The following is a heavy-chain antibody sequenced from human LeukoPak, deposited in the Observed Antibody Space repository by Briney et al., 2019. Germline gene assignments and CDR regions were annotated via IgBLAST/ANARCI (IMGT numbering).Heavy chain of an antibody. CDR3: ARILLSGEMATSPLDY. Sequence: SGPTLVNPPQTLTLTCTFSGFSLSTSGMCVSWIRQPPGQALEWLARIDWDDDKYYSTSLKTRLTISKDTSKNQVVLTMTNMDPVDTATYYCARILLSGEMATSPLDYWGQGTLVTVSS. D-gene: IGHD5-24*01. V-gene: IGHV2-70*11. CDR1: GFSLSTSGMC. J-gene: IGHJ4*02. CDR2: IDWDDDK.